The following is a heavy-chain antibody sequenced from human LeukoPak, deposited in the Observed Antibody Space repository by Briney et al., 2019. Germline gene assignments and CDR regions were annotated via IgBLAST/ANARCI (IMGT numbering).Heavy chain of an antibody. CDR3: AKGREAYSGSYTPFDY. J-gene: IGHJ4*02. CDR1: GFTLSSYA. D-gene: IGHD1-26*01. Sequence: GGSLRLSCAASGFTLSSYAMSWVRQAPGKGLECVSTISGSGSSTYYADSVKGRFTISRDSSKNTLYLQMNSLRAEDTAVYYCAKGREAYSGSYTPFDYWGQGTLVTVSS. V-gene: IGHV3-23*01. CDR2: ISGSGSST.